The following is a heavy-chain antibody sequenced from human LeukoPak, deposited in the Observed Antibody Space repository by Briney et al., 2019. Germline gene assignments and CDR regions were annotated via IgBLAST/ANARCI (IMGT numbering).Heavy chain of an antibody. V-gene: IGHV4-39*07. CDR3: ARDLAYGDYGIPIGY. Sequence: SETLSLTCTVSGGSISSSSYYWGWIRQPPGKGLEWIGSIYYSGSTYYNPSLKSRVTISVDTSKNQFFLKLSSVTAADTAVYYCARDLAYGDYGIPIGYWGQGTLVTVSS. CDR1: GGSISSSSYY. CDR2: IYYSGST. D-gene: IGHD4-17*01. J-gene: IGHJ4*02.